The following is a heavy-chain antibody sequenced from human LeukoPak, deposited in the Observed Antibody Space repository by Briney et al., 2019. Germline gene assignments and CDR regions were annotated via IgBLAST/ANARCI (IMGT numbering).Heavy chain of an antibody. D-gene: IGHD3-10*01. CDR2: VNHSGST. Sequence: SETLSLTCAVYGGSFSGYYWSWIRQPPGKGLEWIGDVNHSGSTNYNPSLKSRVTISVDTSKNRFSLKLSSVTAADTAVYYCARDSPRYYYGSGSYFPYYYYYYGMDVWGQGTTVTVSS. J-gene: IGHJ6*02. CDR3: ARDSPRYYYGSGSYFPYYYYYYGMDV. CDR1: GGSFSGYY. V-gene: IGHV4-34*01.